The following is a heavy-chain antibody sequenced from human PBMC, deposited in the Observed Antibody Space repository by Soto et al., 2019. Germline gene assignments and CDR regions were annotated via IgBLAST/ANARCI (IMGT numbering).Heavy chain of an antibody. CDR3: ARGGAVVVPGAVDRHNWFDP. CDR2: VIPILGMA. J-gene: IGHJ5*02. V-gene: IGHV1-69*02. Sequence: QVQLVQSGAEVKKPGSSVKVSCEASGGTFSSYSFSWVRQAPGQGLEWMGRVIPILGMANYAQKFQGRVTITADKSTSTVYMELSILRSEDTAVYYCARGGAVVVPGAVDRHNWFDPWGQGTLVTVSS. D-gene: IGHD2-2*01. CDR1: GGTFSSYS.